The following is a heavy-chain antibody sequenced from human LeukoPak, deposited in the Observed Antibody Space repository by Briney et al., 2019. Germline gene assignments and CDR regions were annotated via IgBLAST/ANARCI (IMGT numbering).Heavy chain of an antibody. J-gene: IGHJ4*02. Sequence: PGGSLRLSCAASGFTFSSYSMNWVRQAPGKGLEWVSSISSSSSYIYYADSVKGRFTISRDNAKNSLYLQMNSLRAEDTAVYYCASVRAYGSGSLCYWGQGTLVTVSS. CDR2: ISSSSSYI. CDR1: GFTFSSYS. V-gene: IGHV3-21*01. CDR3: ASVRAYGSGSLCY. D-gene: IGHD3-10*01.